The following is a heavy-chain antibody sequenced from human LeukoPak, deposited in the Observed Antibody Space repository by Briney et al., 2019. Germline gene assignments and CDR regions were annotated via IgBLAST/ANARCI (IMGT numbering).Heavy chain of an antibody. Sequence: GGSLRLSCAASGFTFSSYYMNWVRQAPGKGLEWVSSIHSSDSYINYADSVRGRFTISRDNAKSSLYLQMNSLRAEDTAVYYCARGVLGYGRNDAFDIWGQGTMVTVSS. CDR1: GFTFSSYY. J-gene: IGHJ3*02. CDR3: ARGVLGYGRNDAFDI. D-gene: IGHD4-23*01. V-gene: IGHV3-21*01. CDR2: IHSSDSYI.